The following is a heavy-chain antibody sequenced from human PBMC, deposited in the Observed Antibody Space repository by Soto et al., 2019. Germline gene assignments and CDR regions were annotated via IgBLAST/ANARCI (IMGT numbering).Heavy chain of an antibody. J-gene: IGHJ3*02. CDR3: ARVLDYYGTYAFDI. D-gene: IGHD3-10*01. CDR2: IYSGGST. V-gene: IGHV3-53*01. CDR1: VFSVISNY. Sequence: GWSLRLSCAASVFSVISNYMSWVRQAPGKGLEWVSVIYSGGSTDYADSVKGRFTISRDNSKNTLHVQMDSLRAEDTAVYYCARVLDYYGTYAFDIWGQGTMVTVSS.